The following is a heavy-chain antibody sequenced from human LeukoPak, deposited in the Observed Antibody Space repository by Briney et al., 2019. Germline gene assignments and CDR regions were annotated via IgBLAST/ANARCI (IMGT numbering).Heavy chain of an antibody. CDR3: ARGYYGGNSGLGY. J-gene: IGHJ4*02. Sequence: ASVKVSCKASGYTFTGYYMHWVRQAPGQGLEWMGWINPNSGGTNYAQKFQGRVTMTRDTSISTAYMELSRLRSDDTAVYYCARGYYGGNSGLGYWGQGALVTVSS. CDR2: INPNSGGT. V-gene: IGHV1-2*02. D-gene: IGHD4-23*01. CDR1: GYTFTGYY.